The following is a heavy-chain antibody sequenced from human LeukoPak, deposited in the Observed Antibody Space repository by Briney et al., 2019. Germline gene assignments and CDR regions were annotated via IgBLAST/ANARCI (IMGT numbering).Heavy chain of an antibody. D-gene: IGHD1-14*01. CDR2: INQGGSDK. Sequence: PGGSLRLSCAASGVTFRGHWMRWVRQAPGKGREWVANINQGGSDKYYVDSVKGRFTISRDNANNLLYLQMNSLRGEDTAVYYCTRDRSRAEDDWGQGTLVTVSS. J-gene: IGHJ4*02. CDR1: GVTFRGHW. CDR3: TRDRSRAEDD. V-gene: IGHV3-7*01.